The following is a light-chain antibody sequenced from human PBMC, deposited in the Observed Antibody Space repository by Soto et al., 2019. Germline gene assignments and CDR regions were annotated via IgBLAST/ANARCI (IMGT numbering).Light chain of an antibody. J-gene: IGKJ5*01. CDR3: QQRSNWPPIT. V-gene: IGKV1-5*03. Sequence: DIQMTQSPSTLSASVGDRVTITCRASQSISSWLAWYQQKPGTAPKLLIYKASSLQSGVPSRFSGSGSGTEFTLTISSLQSEDLAVYYCQQRSNWPPITFGQGTRLEIK. CDR1: QSISSW. CDR2: KAS.